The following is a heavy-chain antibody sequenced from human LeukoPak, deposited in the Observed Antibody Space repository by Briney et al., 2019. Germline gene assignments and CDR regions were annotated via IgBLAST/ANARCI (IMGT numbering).Heavy chain of an antibody. D-gene: IGHD2-15*01. CDR1: GFTFSSYS. J-gene: IGHJ4*02. CDR3: ARSVAVVKDFDY. Sequence: GGSLRLSCAASGFTFSSYSMNWVRQAPGKGLEWVSSISSSSYIYYADSVKGRFTISRDNAKNSLYLQMNSLRAEDTAVYYCARSVAVVKDFDYWGQGTLVTVSS. CDR2: ISSSSYI. V-gene: IGHV3-21*01.